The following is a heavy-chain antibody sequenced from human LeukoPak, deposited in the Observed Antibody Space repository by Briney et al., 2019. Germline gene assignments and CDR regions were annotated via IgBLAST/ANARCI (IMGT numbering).Heavy chain of an antibody. CDR3: AKAAGSSWPSYYYGMDV. V-gene: IGHV3-23*01. D-gene: IGHD6-13*01. J-gene: IGHJ6*02. CDR1: GFIFTSYS. Sequence: PGGSLRLSCAASGFIFTSYSMNWVRQAPGKGLEWVSVITGSGSNTYYADSVKGRFTISKDNSKNTVYLQMNSLRVDDTAVYFCAKAAGSSWPSYYYGMDVWGQGTAVTVSS. CDR2: ITGSGSNT.